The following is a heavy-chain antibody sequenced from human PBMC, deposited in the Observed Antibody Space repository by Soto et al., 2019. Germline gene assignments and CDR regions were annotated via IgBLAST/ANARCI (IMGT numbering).Heavy chain of an antibody. D-gene: IGHD3-9*01. V-gene: IGHV4-59*01. Sequence: SETLSLTCTVSGGSLSSYYLSWIRKPPGKGLEWIGYIYYSGSTNYNPSLKSRVTISVDTSKNQFSLKLSSVTAADTAVYYCARESGSILTGYFDYWGQGTLVTVSS. CDR3: ARESGSILTGYFDY. CDR2: IYYSGST. J-gene: IGHJ4*02. CDR1: GGSLSSYY.